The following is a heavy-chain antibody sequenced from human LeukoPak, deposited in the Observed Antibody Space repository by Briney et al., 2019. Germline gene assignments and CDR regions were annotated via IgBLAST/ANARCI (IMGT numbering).Heavy chain of an antibody. D-gene: IGHD3-22*01. V-gene: IGHV1-46*01. CDR3: ASWYCYDSSGYLFDY. CDR2: INPSGGST. Sequence: ASVKVSCKASGYTFTSYYMHWVRQAPGQGLEWMGIINPSGGSTSYAQKFQGRVTMTRDTSTSTVYMELSSLRSEDTAVYYCASWYCYDSSGYLFDYWGQGTLVTVSS. J-gene: IGHJ4*02. CDR1: GYTFTSYY.